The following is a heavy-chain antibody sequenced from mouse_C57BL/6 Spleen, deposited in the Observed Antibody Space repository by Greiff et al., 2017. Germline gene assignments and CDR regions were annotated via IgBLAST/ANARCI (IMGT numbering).Heavy chain of an antibody. CDR1: GYTFTSYW. D-gene: IGHD1-2*01. V-gene: IGHV1-64*01. Sequence: QVQLQQPGAELVKPGASVKLSCKASGYTFTSYWMHWVKQRPGQGLEWIGMIHPNSGSTNYNEKFKSKATLTVDKSSSTAYMQLSSLTSEDSAVYYCARKLRPPSYYAMDYWGQGTSVTVSS. CDR3: ARKLRPPSYYAMDY. J-gene: IGHJ4*01. CDR2: IHPNSGST.